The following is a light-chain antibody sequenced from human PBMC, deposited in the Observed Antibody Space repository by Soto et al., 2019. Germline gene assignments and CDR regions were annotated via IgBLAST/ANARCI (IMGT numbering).Light chain of an antibody. CDR1: QSLRNY. J-gene: IGKJ1*01. Sequence: DIQMTQSPSSLSASVGDRVTISCRASQSLRNYVSWYQQKPETAPKLLIRAASTLQSGVPSRFSSSGSGADLTLTIISLQIEDFATYFCQQTDSTPQTFGQGTNVEI. V-gene: IGKV1-39*01. CDR3: QQTDSTPQT. CDR2: AAS.